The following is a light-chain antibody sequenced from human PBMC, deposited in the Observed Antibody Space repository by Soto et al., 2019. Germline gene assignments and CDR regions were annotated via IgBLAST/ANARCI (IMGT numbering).Light chain of an antibody. CDR2: GNS. J-gene: IGLJ2*01. V-gene: IGLV1-40*01. CDR3: QSYDSSLRGLVV. CDR1: SSNIGAGYD. Sequence: QSVLTQPPSVSGAPGQRVTISCTGSSSNIGAGYDVHWYQQLPGTAPKLLIYGNSNRPSGVPDRFSGSKSGTSASLAITGLQAEDEADYSCQSYDSSLRGLVVFGGGTKLTVL.